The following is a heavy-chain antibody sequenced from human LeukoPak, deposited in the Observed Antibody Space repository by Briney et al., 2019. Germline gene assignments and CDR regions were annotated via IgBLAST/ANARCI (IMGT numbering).Heavy chain of an antibody. D-gene: IGHD6-13*01. CDR2: IKEDGSEK. CDR1: GFTFGGFA. V-gene: IGHV3-7*05. Sequence: PGGSLRLSCTASGFTFGGFAMSWVRQAPGKGLEWVANIKEDGSEKYYVDSVKGRFTISRDNAKNSVHLQMKSLRAEDTAMYYCAREIGSAARGRWGQGTLVIVS. CDR3: AREIGSAARGR. J-gene: IGHJ4*02.